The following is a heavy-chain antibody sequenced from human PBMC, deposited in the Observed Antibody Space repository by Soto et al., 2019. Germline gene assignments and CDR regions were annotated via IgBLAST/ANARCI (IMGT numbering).Heavy chain of an antibody. CDR2: INHSGST. CDR3: ARGRYCSGGSCYRAQPNYYYYYGMDV. V-gene: IGHV4-34*01. D-gene: IGHD2-15*01. CDR1: GGSFSGYY. J-gene: IGHJ6*02. Sequence: PSETLSLTCAVYGGSFSGYYWSWIRQPPGKGLEWIGEINHSGSTNYNPSLKSRVTISVDTSKSQFSLKLSSVTAADTAVYYCARGRYCSGGSCYRAQPNYYYYYGMDVWGQGTTVTVSS.